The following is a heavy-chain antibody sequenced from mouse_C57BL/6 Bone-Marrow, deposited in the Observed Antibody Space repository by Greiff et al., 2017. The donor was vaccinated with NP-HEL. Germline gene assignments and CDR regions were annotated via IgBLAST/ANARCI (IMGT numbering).Heavy chain of an antibody. D-gene: IGHD4-1*01. CDR3: ARRGDWDVDWYFDV. V-gene: IGHV2-2*01. CDR1: GFSLTSYG. Sequence: QVQLKESGPGLVQPSQSLSITCTVSGFSLTSYGVHWVRQSPGKGLEWLGVIWSGGSTDYNAAFISRLSISKDNSKSQVFFKMNSLQADDTAIYYCARRGDWDVDWYFDVWGTGTTVTVSS. CDR2: IWSGGST. J-gene: IGHJ1*03.